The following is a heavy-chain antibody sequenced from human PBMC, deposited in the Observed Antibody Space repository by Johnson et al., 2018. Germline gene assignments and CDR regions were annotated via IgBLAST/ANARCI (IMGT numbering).Heavy chain of an antibody. J-gene: IGHJ3*02. CDR1: GFTFDDYA. Sequence: EVQLVESGGGLVQPGRSLRLSCAASGFTFDDYAMHWVRQAPGKGLEWVSGISWNSGSIGYADSVKGRFTIPRDNAKNSLYLQMNSLRAEDTALYYCAKAPHGRGIAFDIWVQGTMVIVSS. V-gene: IGHV3-9*01. CDR2: ISWNSGSI. D-gene: IGHD5-24*01. CDR3: AKAPHGRGIAFDI.